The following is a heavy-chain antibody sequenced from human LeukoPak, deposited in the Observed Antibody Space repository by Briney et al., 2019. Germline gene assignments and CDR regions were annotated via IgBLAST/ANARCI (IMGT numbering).Heavy chain of an antibody. CDR1: GGTFSSYA. Sequence: GASVKVSCKASGGTFSSYAISWVRQAPGQGLEWMGRIIPILGIANYAQKFQGRVTITADKSTSTAYMGLSSLRSEDTAVYYCARERDSSGWYASFDIWGQGTMVTVSS. V-gene: IGHV1-69*04. CDR2: IIPILGIA. CDR3: ARERDSSGWYASFDI. J-gene: IGHJ3*02. D-gene: IGHD6-19*01.